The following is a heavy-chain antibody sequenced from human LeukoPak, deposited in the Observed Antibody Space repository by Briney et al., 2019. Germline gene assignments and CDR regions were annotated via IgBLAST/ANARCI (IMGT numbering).Heavy chain of an antibody. CDR3: ARETLRVDPRAYRSSSRTVGYMDV. D-gene: IGHD6-6*01. V-gene: IGHV3-66*02. CDR1: GFTVSSNY. Sequence: PWGSLRLSCAASGFTVSSNYMSWVRQAPGKGLEGVSVIYSGGSTYYTDSAKGRFTISRDNSKNTLYLQMNSLRAADTAVYYCARETLRVDPRAYRSSSRTVGYMDVWGKGTTVTVSS. J-gene: IGHJ6*03. CDR2: IYSGGST.